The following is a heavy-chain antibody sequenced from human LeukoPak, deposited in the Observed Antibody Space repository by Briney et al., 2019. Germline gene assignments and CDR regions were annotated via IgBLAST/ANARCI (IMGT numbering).Heavy chain of an antibody. D-gene: IGHD5/OR15-5a*01. V-gene: IGHV3-43*02. CDR2: TSGDGITT. CDR3: ARDHVYGGADY. CDR1: GFTFHNYA. Sequence: GGSLRLSCAASGFTFHNYAIHWVRQAPGKGLEWVSLTSGDGITTYFADSVKGRFTISRDNSKSSLFLQVNSLRTEDTALYYCARDHVYGGADYWGQGTLVTVSS. J-gene: IGHJ4*02.